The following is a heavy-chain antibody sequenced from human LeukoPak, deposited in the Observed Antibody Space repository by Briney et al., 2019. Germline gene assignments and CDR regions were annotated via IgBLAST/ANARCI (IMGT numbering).Heavy chain of an antibody. CDR2: ISANSGNK. J-gene: IGHJ4*02. Sequence: GASVKVSCKPSGYSFTRDGISWVRQAPGQGLEWMAWISANSGNKNYAQNFQDRVTLTTDTSTSTAYMELRSLRSDDTAVYYCARGVNYAFDYWGQGTLVTVSS. V-gene: IGHV1-18*01. CDR3: ARGVNYAFDY. D-gene: IGHD3-16*01. CDR1: GYSFTRDG.